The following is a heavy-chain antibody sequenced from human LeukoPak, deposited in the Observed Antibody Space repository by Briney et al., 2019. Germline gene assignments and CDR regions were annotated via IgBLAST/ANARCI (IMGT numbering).Heavy chain of an antibody. V-gene: IGHV3-7*01. J-gene: IGHJ4*02. CDR3: ARVSSSMGGAADY. Sequence: GGSLRLSCAASGFTFSSYGMHWVRQAPGKGLEWVANIKQGGTDKYYVASVKGRFTISRDNAKNSVYLEMNSLRADDTAIYYCARVSSSMGGAADYWGQGTLVTVSS. CDR1: GFTFSSYG. CDR2: IKQGGTDK. D-gene: IGHD6-6*01.